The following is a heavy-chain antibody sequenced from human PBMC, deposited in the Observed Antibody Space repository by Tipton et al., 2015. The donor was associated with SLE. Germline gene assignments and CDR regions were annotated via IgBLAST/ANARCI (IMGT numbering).Heavy chain of an antibody. CDR1: GESFSAYY. CDR2: INDSGGA. V-gene: IGHV4-34*01. Sequence: LRLSCAVHGESFSAYYWTWIRQPPGKGLEWIGEINDSGGANYNPSLKSRVTMSVDTSKNQVSLKLTSVTAGDTALYYCARHPHYCSGGSCYPADVWGRGTLVTVSS. J-gene: IGHJ2*01. D-gene: IGHD2-15*01. CDR3: ARHPHYCSGGSCYPADV.